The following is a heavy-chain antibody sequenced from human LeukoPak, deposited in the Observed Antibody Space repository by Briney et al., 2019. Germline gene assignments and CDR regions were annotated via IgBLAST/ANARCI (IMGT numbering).Heavy chain of an antibody. CDR3: ARGAYSSGWAYFDH. CDR2: ISWNSGDI. CDR1: GFTFDDYA. J-gene: IGHJ4*02. Sequence: GRSLRLSCAASGFTFDDYAMHWVRQTPGKGLEWVSGISWNSGDIGYGDSVKGRFTISRDNAKNSLYLQMNSLRAEDTALYYCARGAYSSGWAYFDHWGQGTLVTVSS. D-gene: IGHD6-19*01. V-gene: IGHV3-9*01.